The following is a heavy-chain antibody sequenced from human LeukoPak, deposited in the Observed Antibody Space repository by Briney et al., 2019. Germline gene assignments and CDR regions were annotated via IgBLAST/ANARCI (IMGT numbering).Heavy chain of an antibody. J-gene: IGHJ3*02. Sequence: PSETLSLTCAVYGGSFSGYYWSWIRQPPGKGLEWIGYIYYSGSTNYNPSLKSRVTISVDTSKNQFSLKLSSVTAADTAVYYCARHGSLWPTPEDAFDIWGQGTMVTVSS. V-gene: IGHV4-59*08. D-gene: IGHD3-10*01. CDR3: ARHGSLWPTPEDAFDI. CDR1: GGSFSGYY. CDR2: IYYSGST.